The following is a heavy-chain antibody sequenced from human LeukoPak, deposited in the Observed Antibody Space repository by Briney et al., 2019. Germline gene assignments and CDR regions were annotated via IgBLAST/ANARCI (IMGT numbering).Heavy chain of an antibody. CDR3: ARKSSGWFDI. CDR2: IYYSGTT. V-gene: IGHV4-59*11. J-gene: IGHJ3*02. CDR1: GGSISSHY. Sequence: SETLSLTCTVSGGSISSHYWTWVRQPPGKGLEWIGYIYYSGTTNYNPSLKSRVTISLDTSKTQFSLNLNSATAADTAVYYCARKSSGWFDIWGQGTIVTVSS. D-gene: IGHD6-19*01.